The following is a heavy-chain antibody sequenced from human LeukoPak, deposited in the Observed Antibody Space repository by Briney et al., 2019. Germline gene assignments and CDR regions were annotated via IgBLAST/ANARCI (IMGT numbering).Heavy chain of an antibody. CDR1: GYTFTSYG. CDR2: INPSGGST. CDR3: ARAPTRYSSSWSLFDY. Sequence: ASVKVSCKASGYTFTSYGISWVRQAPGQGLEWMGIINPSGGSTSYAQKFQGRVTMTRDMSTSTVYMELSSLRSEDTAVYYCARAPTRYSSSWSLFDYWGQGTLVTVSS. V-gene: IGHV1-46*01. D-gene: IGHD6-13*01. J-gene: IGHJ4*02.